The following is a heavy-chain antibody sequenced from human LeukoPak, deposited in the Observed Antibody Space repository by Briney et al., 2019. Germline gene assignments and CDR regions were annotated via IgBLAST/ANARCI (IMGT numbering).Heavy chain of an antibody. Sequence: GGSLRLSCAASGFTFSSYGMHWVCQAPGKGLEWVAFIRYDGSNKYYADSVKGRFTISRDNSKNTLYLQMNSLRAEDTAVYYCARALVGGSYYYYYYMDVWGKGTTVTVSS. D-gene: IGHD1-26*01. CDR1: GFTFSSYG. J-gene: IGHJ6*03. CDR2: IRYDGSNK. CDR3: ARALVGGSYYYYYYMDV. V-gene: IGHV3-30*02.